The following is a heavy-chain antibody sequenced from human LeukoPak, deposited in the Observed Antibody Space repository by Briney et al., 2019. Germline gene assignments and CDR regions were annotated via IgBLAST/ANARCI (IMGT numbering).Heavy chain of an antibody. CDR3: ASGRPSYYYYLDV. Sequence: GGSLRLSCAASGFTVSSYYMNWVRQAPGKGLEWVSVIYNDGNTYYADSVKGRFTISRDTSKNTLHLQIYTLRAEDTAVYFCASGRPSYYYYLDVWGKGTAVTVSS. D-gene: IGHD1-26*01. J-gene: IGHJ6*03. CDR1: GFTVSSYY. CDR2: IYNDGNT. V-gene: IGHV3-53*01.